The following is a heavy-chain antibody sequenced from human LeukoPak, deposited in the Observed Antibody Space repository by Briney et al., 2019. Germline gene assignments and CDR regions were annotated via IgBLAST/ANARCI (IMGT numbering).Heavy chain of an antibody. Sequence: GGSLRLSCVASGFTFSSYGMHWVRQAPGKGLEWVAVIWYDGSNKYYADSVKGRFTISRDNSKNTLCLQMNSLRAEDTAVYSCARDWRAAGTLDYWGQGTLVTVSS. CDR3: ARDWRAAGTLDY. CDR1: GFTFSSYG. J-gene: IGHJ4*02. CDR2: IWYDGSNK. V-gene: IGHV3-33*01. D-gene: IGHD6-13*01.